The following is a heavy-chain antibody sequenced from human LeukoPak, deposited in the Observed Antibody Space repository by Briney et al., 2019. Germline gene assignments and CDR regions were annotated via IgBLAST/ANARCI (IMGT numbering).Heavy chain of an antibody. D-gene: IGHD6-19*01. J-gene: IGHJ4*02. V-gene: IGHV3-30-3*01. CDR3: AKGYSTGWYLGY. Sequence: GGSLRLSCAASGFTFSSYAMHWVRQAPGKGLEWVAVISYDGSNKYYADSVKGRFTISRDNSKNTLYLQMNSLRAEDTAVYYCAKGYSTGWYLGYWGQGTLVTVSS. CDR2: ISYDGSNK. CDR1: GFTFSSYA.